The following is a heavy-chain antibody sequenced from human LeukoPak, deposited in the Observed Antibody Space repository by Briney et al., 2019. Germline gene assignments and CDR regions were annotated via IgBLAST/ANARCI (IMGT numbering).Heavy chain of an antibody. D-gene: IGHD5-24*01. V-gene: IGHV1-69*06. J-gene: IGHJ5*02. Sequence: SVKVSCKASGGTFSSYAISWVRQAPGQGLEWMGGIIPIFGTANYAQKFQGRVTITADKSTSTAYMELSSLRSDDTAVYYCARDNSVRDEAWWFDPWGQGTLVTVSS. CDR1: GGTFSSYA. CDR3: ARDNSVRDEAWWFDP. CDR2: IIPIFGTA.